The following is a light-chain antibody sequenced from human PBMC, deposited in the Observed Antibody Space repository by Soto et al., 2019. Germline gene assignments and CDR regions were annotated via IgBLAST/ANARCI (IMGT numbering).Light chain of an antibody. Sequence: DIVMTQTPLSLSVTLGQPAAISCRSSESLVYSNGNTYLSWYHQRPGQPPRLLIHSVSNRFSGVPERFSGSGAGTDFTLEISRVEAEDVGIYYCMQGTLWWTFCQGTKVEI. J-gene: IGKJ1*01. CDR2: SVS. CDR1: ESLVYSNGNTY. V-gene: IGKV2-24*01. CDR3: MQGTLWWT.